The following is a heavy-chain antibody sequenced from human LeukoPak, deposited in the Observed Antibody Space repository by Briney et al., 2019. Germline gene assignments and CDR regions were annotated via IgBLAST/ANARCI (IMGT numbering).Heavy chain of an antibody. V-gene: IGHV4-39*01. CDR2: IYYSGST. Sequence: PSETLSLTCTVSGGSISSSSYYWGWIRQPPGKGLEWIGSIYYSGSTYYNPSLKSRVTISVDTSKNQFSLKLSSVTAADTAVYYCARSYSGSSYFDYWGQGTLVTVSS. CDR3: ARSYSGSSYFDY. D-gene: IGHD1-26*01. J-gene: IGHJ4*02. CDR1: GGSISSSSYY.